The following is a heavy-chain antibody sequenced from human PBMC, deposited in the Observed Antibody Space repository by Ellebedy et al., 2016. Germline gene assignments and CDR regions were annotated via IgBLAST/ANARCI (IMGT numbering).Heavy chain of an antibody. V-gene: IGHV1-8*01. J-gene: IGHJ3*02. Sequence: ASVKVSCKASGYTFTSYDINWVRQATGQGLEWMGWMNPNSGNTGYAHKFQGRVTMTRNTSISTAYMELSSLRSEDTAVYYCARSYYYDSSGYSAFDIWGQGTMVTVSS. CDR3: ARSYYYDSSGYSAFDI. CDR1: GYTFTSYD. CDR2: MNPNSGNT. D-gene: IGHD3-22*01.